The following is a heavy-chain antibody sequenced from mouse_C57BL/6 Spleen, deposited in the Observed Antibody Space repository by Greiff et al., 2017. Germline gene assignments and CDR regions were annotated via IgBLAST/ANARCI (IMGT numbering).Heavy chain of an antibody. CDR3: ASQYDYGGAMDY. Sequence: DVMLVESGGGLVQPGGSLSLSCAASGFTFTDYYMSWVRQPPGKALEWLGFIRNKANGYTTEYSASVKGRFTISRDNSQSILYLQMNALRAEDSATYYCASQYDYGGAMDYWGQGTSVTVSS. J-gene: IGHJ4*01. V-gene: IGHV7-3*01. D-gene: IGHD2-4*01. CDR1: GFTFTDYY. CDR2: IRNKANGYTT.